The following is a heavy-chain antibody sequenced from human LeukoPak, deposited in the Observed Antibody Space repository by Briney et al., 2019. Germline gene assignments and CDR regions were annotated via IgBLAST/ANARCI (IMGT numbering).Heavy chain of an antibody. CDR2: IYHSGSA. J-gene: IGHJ4*02. V-gene: IGHV4-38-2*02. D-gene: IGHD3-3*01. CDR1: GYPISSGYY. Sequence: PETLSLTCTVSGYPISSGYYWGWIRQPPGKGLEWIGSIYHSGSAYYNPSLKSRVTISVDTSKNQFSLKLSSVTAADTAVYYCARARITIFGVVIGYFDYWGQGTLVTVSS. CDR3: ARARITIFGVVIGYFDY.